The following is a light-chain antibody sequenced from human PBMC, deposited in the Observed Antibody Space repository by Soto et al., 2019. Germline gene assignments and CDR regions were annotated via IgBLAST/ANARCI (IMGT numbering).Light chain of an antibody. CDR1: QSISSK. CDR3: QHYNDWRWT. J-gene: IGKJ1*01. CDR2: AAS. V-gene: IGKV3-15*01. Sequence: EIVMTQSPATLSVSPGEGATLSCRASQSISSKLAWYQQKPGQAPRLLIYAASTRATGVPARFSGSGSGTEFTLTISGLQSEDLAVYYCQHYNDWRWTFGQGTKVEIK.